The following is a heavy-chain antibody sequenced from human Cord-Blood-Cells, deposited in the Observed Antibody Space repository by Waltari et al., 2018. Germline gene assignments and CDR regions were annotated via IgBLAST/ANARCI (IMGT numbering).Heavy chain of an antibody. CDR3: AGSSDYYDSSGYYWYFDL. Sequence: QLQLQASGPGLVKPSETLSLTCPVPGGSISSSSYSWGWLRQPPGQGLEWIGSIYYSGSTYYNPSLKSRVTISVDTSKNQFSLKLSSVTAADTAVYYCAGSSDYYDSSGYYWYFDLWGRGTLVTVSS. J-gene: IGHJ2*01. V-gene: IGHV4-39*07. CDR2: IYYSGST. D-gene: IGHD3-22*01. CDR1: GGSISSSSYS.